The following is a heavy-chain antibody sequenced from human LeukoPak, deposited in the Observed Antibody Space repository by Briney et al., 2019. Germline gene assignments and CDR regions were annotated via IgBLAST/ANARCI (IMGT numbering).Heavy chain of an antibody. CDR2: IDHPGNS. Sequence: SETLSLTCAVYVGTFSGHYWSWIRRPPGKGLEWIGEIDHPGNSNYKSSLKSRVTISVDTSKNQFSLSLNSVTAADTAVYYCARASQRETYFNAFDIWGQGTMVTVSS. J-gene: IGHJ3*02. CDR3: ARASQRETYFNAFDI. V-gene: IGHV4-34*01. CDR1: VGTFSGHY. D-gene: IGHD1-26*01.